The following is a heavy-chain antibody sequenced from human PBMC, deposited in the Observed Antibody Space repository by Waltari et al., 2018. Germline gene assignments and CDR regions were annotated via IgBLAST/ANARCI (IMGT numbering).Heavy chain of an antibody. CDR1: GSTFTDYS. V-gene: IGHV1-69-2*01. J-gene: IGHJ4*02. D-gene: IGHD5-12*01. CDR2: VDPEDGKT. Sequence: EVQLVQSGAEVKKPGATVKISCKVSGSTFTDYSMHSVQQAPGKGLEWMGLVDPEDGKTIYAEKFQGRVTITADTSTDTAYMELSSLRSEDTAVYYCATVNIVATIAPGFDYWGQGTLVTVSS. CDR3: ATVNIVATIAPGFDY.